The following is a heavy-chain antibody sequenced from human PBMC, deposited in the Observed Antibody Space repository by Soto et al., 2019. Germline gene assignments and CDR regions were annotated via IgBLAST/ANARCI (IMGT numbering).Heavy chain of an antibody. Sequence: QVQLVQSGAEVKKPGASVKVSCKASGYTFTGYYMHWVRQAPGQGLEWMGWINPNSGGTNYAQKFQGWDTMTRDTSTSTAYTELSRLRSDDTAVYYCATAEMATTSGWGRKYDMERRSLNWFDPWGQGTLVTVSS. CDR2: INPNSGGT. CDR1: GYTFTGYY. D-gene: IGHD1-26*01. J-gene: IGHJ5*02. V-gene: IGHV1-2*04. CDR3: ATAEMATTSGWGRKYDMERRSLNWFDP.